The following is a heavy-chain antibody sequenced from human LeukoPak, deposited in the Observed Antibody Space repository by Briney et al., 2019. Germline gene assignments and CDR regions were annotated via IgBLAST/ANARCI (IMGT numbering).Heavy chain of an antibody. V-gene: IGHV3-30*01. CDR1: GFTFSSYA. J-gene: IGHJ1*01. CDR3: AGSPKYSSSWYEYFQH. Sequence: GRSLRLSCAASGFTFSSYAMHWVRQAPGKGLEWVAAISSDGSNKYYADSVMGRFTISRDSSKNTLYLQMNSLRVEDTAMYYCAGSPKYSSSWYEYFQHWGQGTLVTVSS. D-gene: IGHD6-13*01. CDR2: ISSDGSNK.